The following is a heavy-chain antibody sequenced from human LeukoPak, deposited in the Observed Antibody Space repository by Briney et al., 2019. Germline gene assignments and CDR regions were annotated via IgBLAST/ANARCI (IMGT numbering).Heavy chain of an antibody. Sequence: GGSLRLSCAASGFTFSSYGMHWVRQAPGRGLEWVAVISYDGSNKYYADSVKGRFTISRDNSKNTLYLQTNSLRAEDTAVYYCAKETSAREIVVAFYDYWGQGTLVTVSS. CDR1: GFTFSSYG. CDR2: ISYDGSNK. CDR3: AKETSAREIVVAFYDY. D-gene: IGHD3-22*01. V-gene: IGHV3-30*18. J-gene: IGHJ4*02.